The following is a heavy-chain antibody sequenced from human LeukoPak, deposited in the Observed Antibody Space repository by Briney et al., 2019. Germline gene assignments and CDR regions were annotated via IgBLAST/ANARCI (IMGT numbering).Heavy chain of an antibody. CDR2: INPSGGST. J-gene: IGHJ4*02. V-gene: IGHV1-46*01. Sequence: ASVKVSCKASGYTFTSYYMHWVRQAPGQGLEWMGIINPSGGSTSYAQKFQGRVTMTRDTSTSTVYMELSSLRSEDTAVYYCARDRESITGTTGGFDYWGQGTLVTVSS. CDR1: GYTFTSYY. D-gene: IGHD1-20*01. CDR3: ARDRESITGTTGGFDY.